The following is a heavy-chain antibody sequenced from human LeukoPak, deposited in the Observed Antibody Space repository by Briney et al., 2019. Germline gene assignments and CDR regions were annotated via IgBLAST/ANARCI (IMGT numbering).Heavy chain of an antibody. D-gene: IGHD6-19*01. V-gene: IGHV1-69*04. J-gene: IGHJ4*02. Sequence: GSSVKVSCKASGGTFDSNAIIWVRQAPGQGLEWLGRIIPILETTDYAEKFEDRVTLTADRSTNTAYVEVSSLRSEDTAMYYCASDQGSGGWDEVLYFDLWGQGTLVTVS. CDR2: IIPILETT. CDR3: ASDQGSGGWDEVLYFDL. CDR1: GGTFDSNA.